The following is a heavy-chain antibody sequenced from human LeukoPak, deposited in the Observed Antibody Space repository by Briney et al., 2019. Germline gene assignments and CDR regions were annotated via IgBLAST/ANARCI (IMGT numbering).Heavy chain of an antibody. J-gene: IGHJ3*02. V-gene: IGHV3-72*01. D-gene: IGHD3-3*01. CDR1: GFTFSDHY. CDR2: SRNKAYSYTT. CDR3: TTDWAMYYDFWSGYYTPGPDAFDI. Sequence: PGGSLRLSCAASGFTFSDHYLDWVRQAPGKGLEWVGRSRNKAYSYTTEYAASVKGRFTISRDGSKNSLYLQMNSLKTEDTAVYFCTTDWAMYYDFWSGYYTPGPDAFDIWGQGTMVTVSS.